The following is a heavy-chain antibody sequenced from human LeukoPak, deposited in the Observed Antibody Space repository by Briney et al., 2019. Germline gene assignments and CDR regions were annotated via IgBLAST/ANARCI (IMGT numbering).Heavy chain of an antibody. CDR2: IYSGGST. J-gene: IGHJ2*01. D-gene: IGHD5-24*01. CDR3: AKVKDGYTRSGWYFDL. V-gene: IGHV3-53*01. Sequence: GGSLRLSCAASGFTVSSNYMSWVRQAPGKGLEWVSVIYSGGSTYYADSVKGRFTISRDNSKNTLYLQMNSLRAEDTAVYYCAKVKDGYTRSGWYFDLWGRGTLVTVSS. CDR1: GFTVSSNY.